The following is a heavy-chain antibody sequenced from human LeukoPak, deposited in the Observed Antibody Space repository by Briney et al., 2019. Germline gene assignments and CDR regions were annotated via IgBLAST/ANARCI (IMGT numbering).Heavy chain of an antibody. D-gene: IGHD3-10*01. CDR2: INYSGST. J-gene: IGHJ4*02. V-gene: IGHV4-34*01. CDR1: GGSFSGYY. Sequence: PSETLSLTCAVYGGSFSGYYWSWIRQPPGKGLEWIGEINYSGSTNYNPSLKSRVTISVDTSKNQFSLKLSSVTAADTAVYYCARRITMVRGVISTFDYWGQGTLVTVSS. CDR3: ARRITMVRGVISTFDY.